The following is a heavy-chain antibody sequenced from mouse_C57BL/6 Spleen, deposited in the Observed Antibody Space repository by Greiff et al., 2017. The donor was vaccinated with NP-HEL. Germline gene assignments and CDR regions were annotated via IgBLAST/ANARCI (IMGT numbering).Heavy chain of an antibody. D-gene: IGHD1-1*01. CDR2: IDPENGDT. V-gene: IGHV14-4*01. CDR1: GFNIKDDY. CDR3: TTPITTVVYFDD. Sequence: EVQLQQSGAELVRPGASVKLSCTASGFNIKDDYMHWVKQRPEQGLEWIGWIDPENGDTEYASKFQGKATITADTSSNTAYLQLSSLTSEDTAVYYCTTPITTVVYFDDWGQGTTLTVSS. J-gene: IGHJ2*01.